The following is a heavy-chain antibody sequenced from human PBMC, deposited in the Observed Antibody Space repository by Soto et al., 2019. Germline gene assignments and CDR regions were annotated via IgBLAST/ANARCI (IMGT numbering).Heavy chain of an antibody. CDR2: INPKSGGT. CDR3: ARVRGTSSWFLPDY. V-gene: IGHV1-2*02. CDR1: GYTFTGYY. Sequence: QVQLVQSGAEVKKPGASVKVSCKASGYTFTGYYIHWVRQAPGQGLEWMGWINPKSGGTNYAQKFQGRVPMTWDTSITSLYMELSTMRSDDTAVYSCARVRGTSSWFLPDYWRQGTLVTVSS. J-gene: IGHJ4*02. D-gene: IGHD2-2*01.